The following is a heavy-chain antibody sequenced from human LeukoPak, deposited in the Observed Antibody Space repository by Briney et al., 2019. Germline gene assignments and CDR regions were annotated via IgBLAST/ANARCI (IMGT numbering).Heavy chain of an antibody. CDR2: IFTSGST. CDR1: GGSISSGHNY. V-gene: IGHV4-61*09. CDR3: ASLREGRGGKGH. D-gene: IGHD3-16*01. Sequence: SETLSLTCTVSGGSISSGHNYWSSVRQPAGKGLEWIGHIFTSGSTNYNPSLSSRVAISVDTSKTQFSLRLSSVTATDTAVYYCASLREGRGGKGHWGQRTLVTVSS. J-gene: IGHJ4*02.